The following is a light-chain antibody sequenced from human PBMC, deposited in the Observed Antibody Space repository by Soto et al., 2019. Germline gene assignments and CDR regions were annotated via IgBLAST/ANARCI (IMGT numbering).Light chain of an antibody. CDR1: QSVSSSY. V-gene: IGKV3-20*01. CDR3: QQYDNSLYT. Sequence: ETVLTQSPGTLSLSPGERATLSCRASQSVSSSYLAWYQQKPGQAPRLLIYAASSRATGIPDRFSGSGSGTDFTLTISRLEPEDFAVYYCQQYDNSLYTFGQGTKLEIK. J-gene: IGKJ2*01. CDR2: AAS.